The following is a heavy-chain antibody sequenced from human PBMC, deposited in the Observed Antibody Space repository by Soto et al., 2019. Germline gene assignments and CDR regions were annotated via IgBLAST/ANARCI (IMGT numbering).Heavy chain of an antibody. Sequence: SETLSLTCTVSGGSISSSSYYWGWIRQPPGKGLEWIGSIYYSGSTYYNPSLKSRVTISVDTSKNQFSLKLSSVTAADTAVYYCARQENRSGGSCYPAGYYYYYMDVWGKGTTVTVSS. D-gene: IGHD2-15*01. J-gene: IGHJ6*03. V-gene: IGHV4-39*01. CDR3: ARQENRSGGSCYPAGYYYYYMDV. CDR2: IYYSGST. CDR1: GGSISSSSYY.